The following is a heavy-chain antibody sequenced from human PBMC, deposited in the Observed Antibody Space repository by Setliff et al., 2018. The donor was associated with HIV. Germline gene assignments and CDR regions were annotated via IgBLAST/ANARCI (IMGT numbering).Heavy chain of an antibody. V-gene: IGHV3-30*02. CDR1: GFTFISYG. CDR3: AKMHTAMDPDTFDI. D-gene: IGHD5-18*01. Sequence: GGSLRLSCAVSGFTFISYGMYWVRQAPGQGLEWVAFIRYDGSYRYYVDSVKGRITISRDNSKNTMFLQMSSLRVEDTAIYYCAKMHTAMDPDTFDIWGQGTMVTVSS. CDR2: IRYDGSYR. J-gene: IGHJ3*02.